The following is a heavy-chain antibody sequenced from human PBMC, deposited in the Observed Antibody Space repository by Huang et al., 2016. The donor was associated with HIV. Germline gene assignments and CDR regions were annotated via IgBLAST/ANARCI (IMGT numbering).Heavy chain of an antibody. D-gene: IGHD6-13*01. V-gene: IGHV2-5*02. CDR3: VHRLRYGKWYVDY. CDR2: IDWDNEE. CDR1: GFSLTSSGVA. J-gene: IGHJ4*02. Sequence: QITLKESGPTLVKPTQPLPLTCTFSGFSLTSSGVAVGWIRQPPGKALEWLTLIDWDNEERFSPALKTRLTSTKETPKNEVVLTMTNMDPVDTATYYCVHRLRYGKWYVDYWGQGVLVTVSS.